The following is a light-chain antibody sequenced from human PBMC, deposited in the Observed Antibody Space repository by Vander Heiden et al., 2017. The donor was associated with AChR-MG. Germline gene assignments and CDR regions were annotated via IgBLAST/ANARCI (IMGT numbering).Light chain of an antibody. CDR1: SSDLGGFRF. CDR3: SSYSSGSTLVV. V-gene: IGLV2-14*03. CDR2: DVT. J-gene: IGLJ1*01. Sequence: QSALTQPAPVAGSPGQSITIPCTGTSSDLGGFRFVSWYQQHPGEAPKLIIYDVTNRPSGVSHRFSASKSGNTAALTISGLQTEDEADYYCSSYSSGSTLVVFGTGTKVTVL.